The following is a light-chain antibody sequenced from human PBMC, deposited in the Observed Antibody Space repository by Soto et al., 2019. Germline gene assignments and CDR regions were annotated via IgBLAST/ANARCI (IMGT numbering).Light chain of an antibody. CDR2: GAS. J-gene: IGKJ1*01. V-gene: IGKV3-15*01. CDR3: QQYNNWLQT. CDR1: QSVSSN. Sequence: MVMTQSPATLSVSPWERATLSCRASQSVSSNLAWYQQKPGQAPRLLIYGASTRATGIPARFSGSGSGTEFTLTISSLQSEDFAVYYCQQYNNWLQTFGQGTKVEIK.